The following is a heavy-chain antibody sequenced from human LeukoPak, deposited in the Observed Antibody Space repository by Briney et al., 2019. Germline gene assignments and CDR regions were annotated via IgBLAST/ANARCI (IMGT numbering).Heavy chain of an antibody. CDR2: INHSGST. Sequence: SETPSLTCAVYGGSFSGYYWSWIRRPPGKGLEWIGEINHSGSTNYNPSLKSRVTISVDTSKNQFSLKLSSVTAADTAVYYCARGRSSSWYYWGQGTLVTVSS. D-gene: IGHD6-13*01. J-gene: IGHJ4*02. V-gene: IGHV4-34*01. CDR3: ARGRSSSWYY. CDR1: GGSFSGYY.